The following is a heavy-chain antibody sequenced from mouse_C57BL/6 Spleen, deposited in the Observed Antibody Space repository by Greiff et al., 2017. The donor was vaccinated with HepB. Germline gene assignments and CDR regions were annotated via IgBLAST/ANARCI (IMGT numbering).Heavy chain of an antibody. Sequence: QVQLKQPGAELVRPGSSVKLSCKASGYTFTSYWMDWVKQRPGQGLEWIGNIYPSDSETHYNQKFKDKATLTVDKSSSTAYMQLSSLTSEDSAVYYCARSPYGYDAYWGQGTTLTVSS. D-gene: IGHD2-2*01. CDR3: ARSPYGYDAY. J-gene: IGHJ2*01. V-gene: IGHV1-61*01. CDR1: GYTFTSYW. CDR2: IYPSDSET.